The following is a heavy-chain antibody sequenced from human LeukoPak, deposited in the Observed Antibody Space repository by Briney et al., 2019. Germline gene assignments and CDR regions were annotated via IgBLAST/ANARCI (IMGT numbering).Heavy chain of an antibody. D-gene: IGHD5-18*01. J-gene: IGHJ4*02. V-gene: IGHV4-59*11. CDR3: ATIKRGNIFGYFDF. CDR2: MLDTVTT. Sequence: SETLSLTCAVSGASMNTHYWSWIRQPPGTGLEWIGYMLDTVTTKDNPSLKSRFTLSADTSKNQFSLRLTSVTAADTAVYYCATIKRGNIFGYFDFWGQGIPVTVSS. CDR1: GASMNTHY.